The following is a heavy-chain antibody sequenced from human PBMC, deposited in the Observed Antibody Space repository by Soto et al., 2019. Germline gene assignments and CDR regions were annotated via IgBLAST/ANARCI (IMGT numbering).Heavy chain of an antibody. V-gene: IGHV3-23*01. Sequence: GGSLRLSCAASGFTFSSYGLNWVRQAPGKGLEWVSVISDSGTTYYADSVKGRFTIPRDNSKNTLYLQMSSLRAEDTAVYYCGGISVGSWGQGTLVTVSS. D-gene: IGHD6-19*01. J-gene: IGHJ5*02. CDR2: ISDSGTT. CDR3: GGISVGS. CDR1: GFTFSSYG.